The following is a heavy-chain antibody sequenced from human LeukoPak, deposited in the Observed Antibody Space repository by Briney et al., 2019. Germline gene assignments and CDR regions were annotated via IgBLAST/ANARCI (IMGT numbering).Heavy chain of an antibody. V-gene: IGHV1-69*05. CDR3: ARDRSNIVLMVYEENWFDP. CDR2: IIPIFGTA. CDR1: GGTFSSYA. Sequence: SVKVSCKASGGTFSSYAIRWVRQAPGQGLEWMGRIIPIFGTANYAQKFQGRVTITTDESTSTAYMELSSLRSEDTAVYYCARDRSNIVLMVYEENWFDPWGQGTLVTVSS. J-gene: IGHJ5*02. D-gene: IGHD2-8*01.